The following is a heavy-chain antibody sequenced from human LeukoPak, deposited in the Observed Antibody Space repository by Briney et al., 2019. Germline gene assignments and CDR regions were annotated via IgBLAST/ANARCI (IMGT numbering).Heavy chain of an antibody. V-gene: IGHV4-31*03. D-gene: IGHD3-3*01. CDR2: IYYSGST. CDR1: GGSISSGGYY. Sequence: SETLSLTCTVSGGSISSGGYYWSWIRQHPGKGLEWIGYIYYSGSTYYNPSLKSRVTISVDTSKNQFSLKLSSVTAADTAVYYCARDDFGTYGMDVWGQGTTVTVSS. J-gene: IGHJ6*02. CDR3: ARDDFGTYGMDV.